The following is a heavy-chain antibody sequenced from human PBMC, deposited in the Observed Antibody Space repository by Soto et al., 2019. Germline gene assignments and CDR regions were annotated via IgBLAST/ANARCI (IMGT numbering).Heavy chain of an antibody. D-gene: IGHD1-26*01. Sequence: LRLSCAASGFTVSSNYMSWVRQAPGKGLEWVSLMYSSGNTLYADSVKGRFTISRDKSKNTLFLQMNSLRADDTAVYYCAALVGAYYFDYWGQGPLVTVYS. CDR1: GFTVSSNY. CDR3: AALVGAYYFDY. J-gene: IGHJ4*02. CDR2: MYSSGNT. V-gene: IGHV3-53*01.